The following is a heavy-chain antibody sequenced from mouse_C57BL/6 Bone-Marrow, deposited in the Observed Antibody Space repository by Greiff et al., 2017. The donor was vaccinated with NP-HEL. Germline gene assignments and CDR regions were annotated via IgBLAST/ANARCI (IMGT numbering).Heavy chain of an antibody. CDR2: IYPGGGYT. V-gene: IGHV1-63*01. D-gene: IGHD1-1*01. CDR1: GYTFTNYW. CDR3: ARLLRHYYAMDY. J-gene: IGHJ4*01. Sequence: QVHVKQSGAELVRPGTSVKMSCKASGYTFTNYWIGWAKQRPGHGLEWIGDIYPGGGYTNYNEKFKGKTTLTADKSSSTAYMQFSSLTSEDSAIYYCARLLRHYYAMDYWGQGTSVTVSS.